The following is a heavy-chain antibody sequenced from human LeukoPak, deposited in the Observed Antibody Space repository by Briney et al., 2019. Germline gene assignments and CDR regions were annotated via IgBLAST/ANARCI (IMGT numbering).Heavy chain of an antibody. CDR2: IYYSGTS. V-gene: IGHV4-59*01. CDR1: GGSISSYY. D-gene: IGHD5-24*01. J-gene: IGHJ4*02. Sequence: SETLSLTCTVSGGSISSYYWSWIRQPPGKGLEWIGYIYYSGTSNYNPSLKGRVSMSVDTSQNRFSLKLSSVTAADTAVYYCARVLRDGYILVFDYWGQGTLVTVSS. CDR3: ARVLRDGYILVFDY.